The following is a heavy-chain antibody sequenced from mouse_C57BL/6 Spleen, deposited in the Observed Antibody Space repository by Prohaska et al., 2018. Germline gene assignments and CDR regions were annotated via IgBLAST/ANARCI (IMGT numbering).Heavy chain of an antibody. CDR3: ARYGDYYGSS. CDR1: GYTFTSYW. Sequence: QVQLQQPGAELVKPGASVKMSCKASGYTFTSYWITWVKQRPGQGLEWIGDIYPGSGSTNYNEKFKSNATLTVYTSSSTAYMQLSSLTSEDSAVYYCARYGDYYGSSWGQGTTLTVSS. D-gene: IGHD1-1*01. J-gene: IGHJ2*01. CDR2: IYPGSGST. V-gene: IGHV1-55*01.